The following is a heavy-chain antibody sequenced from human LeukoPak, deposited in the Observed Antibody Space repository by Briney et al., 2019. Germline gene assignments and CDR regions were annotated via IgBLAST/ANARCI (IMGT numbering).Heavy chain of an antibody. V-gene: IGHV4-39*01. D-gene: IGHD2-21*01. CDR3: ARESFGGASYLDP. J-gene: IGHJ5*02. CDR2: VYYSRSRST. Sequence: SETLSLTCTVSGGSISSSSFYWGWIRQPPGMGLERIGSVYYSRSRSTFYNPSLRSRLTISVDTSQNQFSLKLRSVTAADTAVYFCARESFGGASYLDPWGQGTLVTVSS. CDR1: GGSISSSSFY.